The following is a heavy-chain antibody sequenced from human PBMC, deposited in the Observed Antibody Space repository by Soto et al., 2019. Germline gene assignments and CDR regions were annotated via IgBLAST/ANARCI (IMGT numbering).Heavy chain of an antibody. CDR2: IKQDGSER. D-gene: IGHD1-20*01. J-gene: IGHJ4*02. Sequence: GGSLRLSCAASGFTFRDYRMSWVRQAPGKGLEWVAYIKQDGSERNYVDSVKGRFTISRDNAKNSLYLQMDSLRAEDTAVYYCATWYSRNWKLFDYWGQGTLVTVSS. V-gene: IGHV3-7*05. CDR1: GFTFRDYR. CDR3: ATWYSRNWKLFDY.